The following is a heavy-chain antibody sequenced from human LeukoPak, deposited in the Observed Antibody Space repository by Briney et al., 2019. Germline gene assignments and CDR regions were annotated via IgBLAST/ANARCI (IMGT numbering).Heavy chain of an antibody. J-gene: IGHJ3*02. V-gene: IGHV3-43D*04. Sequence: GGSLRLSCAASGFTFDDYAMHWVRQAPGKGLEWVSLISWYGGSTYYADSVKGRFTISRDNSKNSLYLQMNSLRAEDTALYYCAKVAVTTDAFDIWGQGTMVTVSS. D-gene: IGHD4-17*01. CDR2: ISWYGGST. CDR1: GFTFDDYA. CDR3: AKVAVTTDAFDI.